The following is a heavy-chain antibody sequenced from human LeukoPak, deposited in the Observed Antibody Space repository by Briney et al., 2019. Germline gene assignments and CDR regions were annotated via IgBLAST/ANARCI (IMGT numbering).Heavy chain of an antibody. CDR2: INWNGGST. V-gene: IGHV3-20*04. D-gene: IGHD1-26*01. J-gene: IGHJ4*02. CDR1: GFTFDDYG. CDR3: ARDRGGSYHFDY. Sequence: GGSLRLSCAASGFTFDDYGMSWVRQAPGKGLEWVSGINWNGGSTGYADSVKGRFTISRDNAKNSLYLQMNSLRAEDTALYYRARDRGGSYHFDYWGQGTLVTVSS.